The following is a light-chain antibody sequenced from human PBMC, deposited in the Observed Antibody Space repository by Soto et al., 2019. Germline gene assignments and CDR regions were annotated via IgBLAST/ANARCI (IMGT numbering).Light chain of an antibody. CDR3: QQYGSSPRT. CDR2: GAS. J-gene: IGKJ4*01. CDR1: QSVSSNY. Sequence: EIVLTQSPGTLSLSPGERATLSCRASQSVSSNYLAWYQQRPGQAPRLLIYGASSRATGIPDRFSGSGSGTDFTLTINRLEPEDCAVYYWQQYGSSPRTFGGGTKVEIK. V-gene: IGKV3-20*01.